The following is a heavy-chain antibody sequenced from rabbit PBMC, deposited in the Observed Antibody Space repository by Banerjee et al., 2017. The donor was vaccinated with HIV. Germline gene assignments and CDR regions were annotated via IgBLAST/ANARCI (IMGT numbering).Heavy chain of an antibody. CDR3: ARDAGYAGSNL. CDR2: IGAGSGSA. D-gene: IGHD4-2*01. J-gene: IGHJ4*01. V-gene: IGHV1S45*01. Sequence: QEQLEESGGDLVKPEGSLTLTCRASGFSFSSSYYMWWVRQAPGKGLEWIACIGAGSGSAYYATWAKGRFTISKTSSTTVTLQMTSLTAADTATYFCARDAGYAGSNLWGPGTLVTVS. CDR1: GFSFSSSYY.